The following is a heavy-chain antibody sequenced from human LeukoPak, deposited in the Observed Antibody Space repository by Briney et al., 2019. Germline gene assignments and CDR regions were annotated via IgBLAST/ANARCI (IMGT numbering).Heavy chain of an antibody. CDR3: ARDYCSGGSCFFDH. D-gene: IGHD2-15*01. V-gene: IGHV1-2*02. CDR1: GYTFTDYY. J-gene: IGHJ4*02. Sequence: EASVKVSFKGSGYTFTDYYMHWVRQAPGQGLEGMGWINPNSGGTNYAQKFQGRVTMTRDTSISTAYMELSRLRSDDTAVYYCARDYCSGGSCFFDHWGQGTLVTVSS. CDR2: INPNSGGT.